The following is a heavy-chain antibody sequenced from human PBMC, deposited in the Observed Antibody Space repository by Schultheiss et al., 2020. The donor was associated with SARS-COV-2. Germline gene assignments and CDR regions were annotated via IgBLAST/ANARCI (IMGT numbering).Heavy chain of an antibody. V-gene: IGHV4-59*08. D-gene: IGHD1-7*01. CDR1: GGSISSYY. J-gene: IGHJ6*03. CDR3: ARRGTIHYYYYMDV. CDR2: IYYSGST. Sequence: SQTLSLTCTVSGGSISSYYWSWIRQPPGKGLEWIGYIYYSGSTYYNPSLKSRVTISVDTSKNQFSLKLSSVTAADMAVYYCARRGTIHYYYYMDVWGKGTTVTVSS.